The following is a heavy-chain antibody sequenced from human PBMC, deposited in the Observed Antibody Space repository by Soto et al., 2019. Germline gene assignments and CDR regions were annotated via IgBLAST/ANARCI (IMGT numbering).Heavy chain of an antibody. V-gene: IGHV4-4*02. Sequence: PSETLSLTCAVSGGSISTSNWWSWVRQPPGKGLEWIGYIYDSGSTKHNPSLKSRVTISVDTSTNHLSLKLSSVTAADTAVYYCVRTRYSYGKYYAMDVWGQGTTVTVSS. CDR1: GGSISTSNW. D-gene: IGHD5-18*01. CDR3: VRTRYSYGKYYAMDV. J-gene: IGHJ6*02. CDR2: IYDSGST.